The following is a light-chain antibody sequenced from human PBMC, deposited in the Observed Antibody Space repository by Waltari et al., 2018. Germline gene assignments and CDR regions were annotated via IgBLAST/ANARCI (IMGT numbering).Light chain of an antibody. Sequence: DIVMTQSPLSLPVTPGEPASISCRSSQSLVHSDGNTYLNWFHQRPGQSPRRLIYKVSNRDSGVPDRFSGSGSGTDFTLKISRVEAEDVGVYYCMQSIHWPWTFGQGTKVEIK. CDR1: QSLVHSDGNTY. CDR2: KVS. CDR3: MQSIHWPWT. V-gene: IGKV2-30*02. J-gene: IGKJ1*01.